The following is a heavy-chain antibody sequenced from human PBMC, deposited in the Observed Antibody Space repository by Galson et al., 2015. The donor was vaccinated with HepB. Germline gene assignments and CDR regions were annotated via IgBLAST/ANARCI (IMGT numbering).Heavy chain of an antibody. Sequence: SLRLSCAASGFTFSDYYMSWIRQAPGKGLEWVSYISSSGSTIYYADSVKGRFTISRDNAKNLLYLQMNSLRAEDTAVYYCARSITMIVPGWFDPWGQGTLVTVSS. V-gene: IGHV3-11*01. D-gene: IGHD3-22*01. J-gene: IGHJ5*02. CDR2: ISSSGSTI. CDR1: GFTFSDYY. CDR3: ARSITMIVPGWFDP.